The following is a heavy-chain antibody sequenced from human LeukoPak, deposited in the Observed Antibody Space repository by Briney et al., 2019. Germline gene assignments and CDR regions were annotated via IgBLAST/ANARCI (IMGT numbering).Heavy chain of an antibody. J-gene: IGHJ4*02. V-gene: IGHV3-9*01. CDR2: INWNSGSI. CDR1: GFTFDDYA. Sequence: SLKISCAASGFTFDDYAMHWVRQAPGKGLEWVSGINWNSGSIDYAGSVKGRFTISRDNAMNSLYLQMNTLRPEDTAVYYCARSPTKRVPEDYWGQGTLVTVSS. CDR3: ARSPTKRVPEDY. D-gene: IGHD2-2*01.